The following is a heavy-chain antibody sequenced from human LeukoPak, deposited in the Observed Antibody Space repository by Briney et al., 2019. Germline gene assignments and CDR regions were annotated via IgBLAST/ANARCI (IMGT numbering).Heavy chain of an antibody. J-gene: IGHJ4*02. D-gene: IGHD1-1*01. V-gene: IGHV3-23*01. CDR2: ISGSGGST. CDR1: GFTFSSYA. CDR3: AKVFANVRNAIDY. Sequence: PGGSLRLACAASGFTFSSYAMSWVRQAPGKGLEWVSAISGSGGSTYYADSVKGRFTISRDNSKNTLYLQMNSLRAEDTAVYYCAKVFANVRNAIDYWGQGTLVTVSS.